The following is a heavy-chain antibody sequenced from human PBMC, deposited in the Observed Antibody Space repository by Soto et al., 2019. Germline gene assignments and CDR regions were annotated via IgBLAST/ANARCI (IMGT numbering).Heavy chain of an antibody. J-gene: IGHJ4*02. CDR1: GFTFSNHW. Sequence: ELQLVESGGGLVQPGGSLRLSCAASGFTFSNHWMHWVRKDPGKGLGWVSRINSDGRTTTYAESVKGRFTISRDNAKNTLYLQLNSLRAEDTALYYCASGYSSGPDYWCPGNLVTVAS. CDR3: ASGYSSGPDY. V-gene: IGHV3-74*01. D-gene: IGHD6-19*01. CDR2: INSDGRTT.